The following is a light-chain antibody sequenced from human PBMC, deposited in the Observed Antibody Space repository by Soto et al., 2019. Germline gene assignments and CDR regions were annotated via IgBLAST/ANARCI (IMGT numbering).Light chain of an antibody. CDR3: QQYYCIPLP. J-gene: IGKJ4*01. V-gene: IGKV4-1*01. CDR2: WAS. CDR1: QRILYSLNNKNY. Sequence: DIVMTQSPDSLAVSLGERATINCKSSQRILYSLNNKNYLAWYQQKPGQPPKLLIYWASSRESGVPDRFSGSGSGTDFTLTISSLQAEDVAVYYCQQYYCIPLPFGGGTKVEIK.